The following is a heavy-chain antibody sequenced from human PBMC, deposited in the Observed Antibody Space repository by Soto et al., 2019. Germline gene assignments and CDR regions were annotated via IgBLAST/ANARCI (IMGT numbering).Heavy chain of an antibody. D-gene: IGHD2-2*02. CDR1: GFTLSDHY. V-gene: IGHV3-72*01. CDR2: TTNKVNSYTT. Sequence: ESGGGLVQPGGSLRLSCAASGFTLSDHYMDWVRQAPGKGLEWVGRTTNKVNSYTTEYAASVKGRFTISRDDLRNSVYLQMNSLTTEDTAVYYCARARPSIPTSPYGVDVWGQGTPVTVS. J-gene: IGHJ6*02. CDR3: ARARPSIPTSPYGVDV.